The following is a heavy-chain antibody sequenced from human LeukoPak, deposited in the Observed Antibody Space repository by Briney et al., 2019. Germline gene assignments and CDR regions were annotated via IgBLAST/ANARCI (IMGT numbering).Heavy chain of an antibody. CDR2: IYTSGST. D-gene: IGHD3-22*01. V-gene: IGHV4-4*07. J-gene: IGHJ6*03. CDR3: ARHGILSDDSSGYYRYYYYMDV. CDR1: GGSISSYY. Sequence: SETLSLTCTVSGGSISSYYWSWIRQPAGKGLEWIGRIYTSGSTNYNPSLKSRVTMSVDTSKNQFSLKLSSVTAADTAVYYCARHGILSDDSSGYYRYYYYMDVWGKGTTVTISS.